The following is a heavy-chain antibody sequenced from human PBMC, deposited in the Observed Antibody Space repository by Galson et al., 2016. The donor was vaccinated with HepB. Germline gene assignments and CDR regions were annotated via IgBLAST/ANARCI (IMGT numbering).Heavy chain of an antibody. V-gene: IGHV4-61*02. CDR2: IQTSGST. CDR3: AREEVAVFDY. J-gene: IGHJ4*02. Sequence: TLSLTCTVSGGSIGSGSYYWSWIRQPAGEGLEWIGRIQTSGSTKYNPSLKSRVTISLDTSKNQFSLRLTSVTAADTAVYYCAREEVAVFDYWGQGTLVTVSS. D-gene: IGHD6-19*01. CDR1: GGSIGSGSYY.